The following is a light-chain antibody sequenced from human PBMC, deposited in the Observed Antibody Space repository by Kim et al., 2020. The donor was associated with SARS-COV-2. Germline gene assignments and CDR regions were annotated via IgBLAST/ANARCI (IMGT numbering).Light chain of an antibody. V-gene: IGKV3-15*01. CDR1: QSVSSN. CDR2: GAS. J-gene: IGKJ1*01. CDR3: QQYNNWPWT. Sequence: VSPGERATLSCRSSQSVSSNLASYQQKPGQAPRLLIYGASTRATGIPARFSGSGSGTEFTLTISSLQSEDFAVYYCQQYNNWPWTFGQGTKVDIK.